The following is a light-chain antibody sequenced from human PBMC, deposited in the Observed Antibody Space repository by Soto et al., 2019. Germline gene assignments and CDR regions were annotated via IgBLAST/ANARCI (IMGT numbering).Light chain of an antibody. CDR1: QSGRDSY. V-gene: IGKV3-20*01. CDR2: DTS. Sequence: EIGLTQSPGTLSLSPGERATLSCRASQSGRDSYLAWYQQKHGQAPSLLIYDTSTRATGVPDRFSGSKYGTHFALTISRVEPEDFAIYFCQQYGSSPGTFGQGTKVDTK. J-gene: IGKJ1*01. CDR3: QQYGSSPGT.